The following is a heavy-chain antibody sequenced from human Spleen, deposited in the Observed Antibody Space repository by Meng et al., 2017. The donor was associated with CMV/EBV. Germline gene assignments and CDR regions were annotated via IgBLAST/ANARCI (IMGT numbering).Heavy chain of an antibody. CDR3: ARVPNCGGDCYLGPDNWFDP. V-gene: IGHV4-39*07. D-gene: IGHD2-21*01. CDR2: FFLCGGT. CDR1: YF. Sequence: YFWGLVRRPPGKGLGWFGRFFLCGGTFYNPSLKSRVTISVDTSKNQFSVKLNSVTAADTAVYYCARVPNCGGDCYLGPDNWFDPWGQGTLVTVSS. J-gene: IGHJ5*02.